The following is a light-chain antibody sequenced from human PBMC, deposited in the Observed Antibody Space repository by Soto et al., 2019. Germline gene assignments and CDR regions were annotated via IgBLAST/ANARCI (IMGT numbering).Light chain of an antibody. CDR3: QTWDTGIQV. CDR1: SEHSNYA. V-gene: IGLV4-69*01. Sequence: QPVLTQSPSASASLGASVKFTCTLNSEHSNYAIAWHQQRPEKGPRYLMKVNSDGSHNKGDGIPDRFSGSSSGAERYLSISSLQSEDEADYYCQTWDTGIQVFGGGTKLTVL. CDR2: VNSDGSH. J-gene: IGLJ3*02.